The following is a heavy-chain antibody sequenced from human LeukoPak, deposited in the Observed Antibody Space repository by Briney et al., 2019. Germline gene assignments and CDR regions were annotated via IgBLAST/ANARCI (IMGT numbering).Heavy chain of an antibody. CDR2: ISGSGGST. CDR3: ARVGVGTVAGNYFDD. Sequence: GGSLRLSCAASGFTFSSYAMGWVRQAPGKGLEWVSAISGSGGSTYYADSVKGRFTISRDNSKNTLYLQMNSLRAEDTAVYYCARVGVGTVAGNYFDDWGQGTLVTVSS. CDR1: GFTFSSYA. J-gene: IGHJ4*02. V-gene: IGHV3-23*01. D-gene: IGHD6-19*01.